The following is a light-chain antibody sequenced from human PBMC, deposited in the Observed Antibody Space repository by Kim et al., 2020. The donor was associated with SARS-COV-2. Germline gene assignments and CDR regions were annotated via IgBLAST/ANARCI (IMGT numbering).Light chain of an antibody. CDR1: QSVSNSY. Sequence: LTPGERTTRTCRASQSVSNSYLTRYQQKPGKAPRLLIYGASSRATGTPDRFRGSGYGTDFTLTSSRLEPEDFAVYYCQQYGSSPYTFGQGTKLEI. J-gene: IGKJ2*01. CDR3: QQYGSSPYT. CDR2: GAS. V-gene: IGKV3-20*01.